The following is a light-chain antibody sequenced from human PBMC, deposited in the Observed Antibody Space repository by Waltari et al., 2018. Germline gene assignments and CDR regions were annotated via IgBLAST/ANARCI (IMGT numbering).Light chain of an antibody. J-gene: IGKJ5*01. V-gene: IGKV4-1*01. CDR1: RSVLYNSNNKNY. CDR3: QQYYSSPIS. CDR2: WAS. Sequence: EIVMTQSPDSLAVSLVERAAINCQSSRSVLYNSNNKNYLAWYQQKPRQPPKLLINWASSRESGVPDRFSGSGSGTDFTLTISSLQAEDVAVYYCQQYYSSPISFGQGTRLEIK.